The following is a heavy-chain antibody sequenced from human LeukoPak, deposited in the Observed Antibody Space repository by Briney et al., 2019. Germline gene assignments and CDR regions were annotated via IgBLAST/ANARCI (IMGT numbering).Heavy chain of an antibody. J-gene: IGHJ4*02. D-gene: IGHD3-22*01. CDR1: GFTFDDYA. CDR3: AKDFGKYYYDSSGYPF. Sequence: PGGSLRLSCAASGFTFDDYAMHWVRQAPGKGLEWVSGISWNSGSIGYADSVKGRFTISRDNAKNSLYLQMNSLRAEDTALYYCAKDFGKYYYDSSGYPFWGQGTLVTVSS. V-gene: IGHV3-9*01. CDR2: ISWNSGSI.